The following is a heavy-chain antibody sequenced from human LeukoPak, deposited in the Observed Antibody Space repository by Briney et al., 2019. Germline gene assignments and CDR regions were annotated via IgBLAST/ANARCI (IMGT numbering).Heavy chain of an antibody. D-gene: IGHD6-19*01. CDR3: ARGGIAVAGLDY. CDR1: GGSFSGYY. Sequence: SETLSLTCAVYGGSFSGYYWSWIRQPPGKGLEWIGEINHSGSTNYNPSLKSRVTISVDTSKNQFSLKLSSVTAADTAVYYCARGGIAVAGLDYWGQGILVTVSS. CDR2: INHSGST. V-gene: IGHV4-34*01. J-gene: IGHJ4*02.